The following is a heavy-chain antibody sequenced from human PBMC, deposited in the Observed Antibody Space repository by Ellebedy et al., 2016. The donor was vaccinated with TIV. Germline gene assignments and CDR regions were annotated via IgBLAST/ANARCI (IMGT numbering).Heavy chain of an antibody. CDR2: ISHTGSRT. CDR3: AKGRGGGSDSSAPRYYFDS. D-gene: IGHD6-19*01. Sequence: PGGSLRLSCAASGFTFNNYAMSWVRQAPGKGLEWVSTISHTGSRTYYANAVEGRFILSRDNSKRTLYLQMNSLRAEDTAVYYCAKGRGGGSDSSAPRYYFDSWGLGTLVTVSS. V-gene: IGHV3-23*01. CDR1: GFTFNNYA. J-gene: IGHJ4*02.